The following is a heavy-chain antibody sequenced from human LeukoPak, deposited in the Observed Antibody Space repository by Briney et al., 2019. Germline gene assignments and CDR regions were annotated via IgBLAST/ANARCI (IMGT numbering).Heavy chain of an antibody. J-gene: IGHJ3*02. D-gene: IGHD2-21*02. CDR1: GGSISSGDYY. Sequence: PSETLSLTCPVSGGSISSGDYYWSWLRQPPGKGLEWIGYIYYSGSTYYNPSLKSRVTVSVDTSKNQFSLKLSSVTAADTAVYYCARAPVTLPPLAFDIWGQGTMVTVSS. CDR2: IYYSGST. CDR3: ARAPVTLPPLAFDI. V-gene: IGHV4-30-4*01.